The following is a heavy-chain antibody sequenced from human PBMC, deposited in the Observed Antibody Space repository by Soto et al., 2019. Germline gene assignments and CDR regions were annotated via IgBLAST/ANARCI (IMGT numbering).Heavy chain of an antibody. CDR3: SRRYGASFDY. D-gene: IGHD4-17*01. Sequence: QVQLQESGPGLVKPSETLSLTCTVSGGSISSYYWSWIRQTPGKGPEWIGYIYYSGSTNYNPSLKSRVTISVDTSKNQFSLKLSSVTAADTAVYYCSRRYGASFDYWGQGTLVTVSS. CDR1: GGSISSYY. V-gene: IGHV4-59*01. CDR2: IYYSGST. J-gene: IGHJ4*02.